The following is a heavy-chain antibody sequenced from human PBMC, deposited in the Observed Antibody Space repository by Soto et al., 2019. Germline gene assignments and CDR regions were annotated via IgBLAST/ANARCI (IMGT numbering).Heavy chain of an antibody. CDR2: IYYSGST. D-gene: IGHD5-18*01. CDR3: ARSRRGYSYGLLDY. J-gene: IGHJ4*01. V-gene: IGHV4-59*01. CDR1: GGSISSYY. Sequence: ETLSLTCTVSGGSISSYYWSWIRQPPGKGLEWIGYIYYSGSTSYNPSLNSRVTISVDTSKSQVSLKLSSVTAADTAVYYCARSRRGYSYGLLDYWGHGTLVTVSS.